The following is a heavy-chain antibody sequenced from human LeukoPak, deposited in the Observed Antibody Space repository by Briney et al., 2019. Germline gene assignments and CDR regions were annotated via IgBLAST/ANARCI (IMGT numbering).Heavy chain of an antibody. CDR2: FDPEDGET. CDR3: ATRGWLHLTGYIDY. V-gene: IGHV1-24*01. J-gene: IGHJ4*02. Sequence: ASVKVSCKVSGYTLTELSMHWVRQAPGRGREWMGGFDPEDGETIYAQKVQGRVTMTEDTTTDTAYMELSSLRSEDTAVYYCATRGWLHLTGYIDYWGQGTLVTVSP. D-gene: IGHD5-24*01. CDR1: GYTLTELS.